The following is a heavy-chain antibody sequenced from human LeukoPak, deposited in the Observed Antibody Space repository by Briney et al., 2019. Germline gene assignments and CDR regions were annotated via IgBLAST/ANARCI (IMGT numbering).Heavy chain of an antibody. Sequence: PGGSLRLSCAASGFTFSSYRMSWVRQAPGKGLEWVANIKDDGSEKYYVDSLKGRFTISRDNAKNSLYLQMNSLRAEDTAVYYCARAGTVTTGNVDWGQGTLVTVSS. CDR3: ARAGTVTTGNVD. V-gene: IGHV3-7*01. CDR1: GFTFSSYR. J-gene: IGHJ4*02. D-gene: IGHD4-17*01. CDR2: IKDDGSEK.